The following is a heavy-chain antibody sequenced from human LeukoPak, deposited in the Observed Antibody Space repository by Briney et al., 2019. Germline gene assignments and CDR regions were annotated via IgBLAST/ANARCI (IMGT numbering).Heavy chain of an antibody. CDR3: ARVIFGVVIPLANYYYYMDV. J-gene: IGHJ6*03. CDR1: GYSISSGYY. D-gene: IGHD3-3*02. CDR2: IYYSGST. V-gene: IGHV4-61*01. Sequence: KASETLSLTCAVSGYSISSGYYWSWIRQPPGKGLEWIGYIYYSGSTNYNPSLKSRVTISVDTSKNQFSLKLSSVTAADTAVYYCARVIFGVVIPLANYYYYMDVWGKGTTVTVSS.